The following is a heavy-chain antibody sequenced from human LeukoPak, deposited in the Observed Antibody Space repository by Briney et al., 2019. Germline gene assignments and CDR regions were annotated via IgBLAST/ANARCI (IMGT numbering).Heavy chain of an antibody. D-gene: IGHD3-10*01. J-gene: IGHJ4*02. V-gene: IGHV4-34*01. CDR3: ARGRGPRLLRFRDLDY. CDR1: GGSFSGYY. Sequence: SETLSLTCAVYGGSFSGYYWSWIRQPPGKGLEWIGEINHSGSTNYNPSLKSRVTISVDTSKNQFSLKLSSVTAADTAVYYCARGRGPRLLRFRDLDYWGQGTLVTVSS. CDR2: INHSGST.